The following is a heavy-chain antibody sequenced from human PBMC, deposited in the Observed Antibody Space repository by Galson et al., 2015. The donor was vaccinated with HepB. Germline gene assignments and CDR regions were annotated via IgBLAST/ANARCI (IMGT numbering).Heavy chain of an antibody. J-gene: IGHJ2*01. CDR1: DGSISSGGYY. Sequence: TLSLTCTVSDGSISSGGYYWSWIRQHPGKGLEWIGYSYYSGSTYYNPSLKSRVTISVDTSKNQFSLKVNSVTAADTAVYYCARQERSGYHLDLWGRGTLVTVSS. CDR3: ARQERSGYHLDL. V-gene: IGHV4-31*03. CDR2: SYYSGST. D-gene: IGHD3-3*01.